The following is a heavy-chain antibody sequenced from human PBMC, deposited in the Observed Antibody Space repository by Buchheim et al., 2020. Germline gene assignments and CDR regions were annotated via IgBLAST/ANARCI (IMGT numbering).Heavy chain of an antibody. J-gene: IGHJ6*02. CDR1: GYTFTSYD. CDR2: MNPNSGNT. V-gene: IGHV1-8*01. Sequence: QVQLVQSGAEVKKPGASVKVSCKASGYTFTSYDINWVRQATGQGLEWMGWMNPNSGNTGYAQKFKGRVTMTRNNSISTAYMEVSSLRSEDTAVYYCARGRWYSSGWYGGYYGMDVWGQGTT. D-gene: IGHD6-19*01. CDR3: ARGRWYSSGWYGGYYGMDV.